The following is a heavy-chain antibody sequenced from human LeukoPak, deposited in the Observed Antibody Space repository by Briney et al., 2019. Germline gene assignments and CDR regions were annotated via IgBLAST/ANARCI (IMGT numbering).Heavy chain of an antibody. Sequence: GASVKVSCKASGYTFTSYDINWVRQATGQGLEWMGWMSPKSSNTGFAQKFQGRVTITRDTSISTAYMELSSLTSEDTAVYYCADRIAVAAHFDYWGQGTLVTVSS. CDR2: MSPKSSNT. CDR3: ADRIAVAAHFDY. D-gene: IGHD6-19*01. J-gene: IGHJ4*02. CDR1: GYTFTSYD. V-gene: IGHV1-8*03.